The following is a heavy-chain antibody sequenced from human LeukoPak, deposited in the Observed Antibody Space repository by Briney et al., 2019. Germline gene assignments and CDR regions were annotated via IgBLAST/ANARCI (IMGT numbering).Heavy chain of an antibody. D-gene: IGHD1-26*01. CDR3: AGGVGTNYFDY. CDR1: GYTFTSYY. V-gene: IGHV1-46*01. J-gene: IGHJ4*02. Sequence: ASVKVSCKASGYTFTSYYLHWVRQAPGQGLEWMGIIKPNGGSTTYAQKLQGRVTMTRDTSTSTVYMELSSLRSDDTAAYYCAGGVGTNYFDYWGQGTLVTVSS. CDR2: IKPNGGST.